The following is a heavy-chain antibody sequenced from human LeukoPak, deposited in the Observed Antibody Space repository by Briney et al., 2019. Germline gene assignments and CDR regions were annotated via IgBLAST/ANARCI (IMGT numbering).Heavy chain of an antibody. Sequence: SVKVSCKASGYTFTSYGISWVRQAPGQGLEWMGRIIPILGIANYAQKFQGRVTITADKSTSTAYMELSSLRSEDTAVYYCARNSVTPKYYFDYWGQGTLVTVSS. CDR3: ARNSVTPKYYFDY. J-gene: IGHJ4*02. V-gene: IGHV1-69*04. CDR1: GYTFTSYG. CDR2: IIPILGIA. D-gene: IGHD2-21*01.